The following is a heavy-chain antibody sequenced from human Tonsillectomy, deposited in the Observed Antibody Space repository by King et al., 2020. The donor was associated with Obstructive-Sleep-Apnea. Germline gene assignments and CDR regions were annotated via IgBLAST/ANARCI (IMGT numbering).Heavy chain of an antibody. J-gene: IGHJ4*02. CDR3: AKEYRLILSGYTYGPSVDY. CDR2: VSGSGGGT. D-gene: IGHD5-18*01. CDR1: GFTFSSYA. Sequence: VQLVESGGGLVQPGGSLRLSCAVSGFTFSSYAISWVRQAPGKGLEWVSSVSGSGGGTYYAGSVKGPFTISRDNSKNILYLQMNSLRAADTALYYGAKEYRLILSGYTYGPSVDYWGQGTLVTVSS. V-gene: IGHV3-23*04.